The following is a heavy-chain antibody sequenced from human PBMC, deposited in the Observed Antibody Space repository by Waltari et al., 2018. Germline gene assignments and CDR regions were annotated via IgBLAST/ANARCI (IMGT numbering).Heavy chain of an antibody. CDR2: IAPSDSYT. CDR3: ARRGSGSYSDAI. D-gene: IGHD3-10*01. V-gene: IGHV5-10-1*03. J-gene: IGHJ4*02. Sequence: EVQLVQSGAEVKKPGESLRISCKGSGYSFTSYWISWVRQMPGKGLEWMGRIAPSDSYTHHSPSFQGHVTISADKSISTAYLQWSSLKASDTAMYYCARRGSGSYSDAIWGQGTLVTVSS. CDR1: GYSFTSYW.